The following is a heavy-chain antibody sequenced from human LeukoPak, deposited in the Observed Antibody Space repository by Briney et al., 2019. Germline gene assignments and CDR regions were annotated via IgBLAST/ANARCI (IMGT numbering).Heavy chain of an antibody. CDR2: VYYSGST. V-gene: IGHV4-59*01. J-gene: IGHJ4*02. CDR3: ARGRDFWRGYSFDY. Sequence: NPSETLSLTCSVSGGSISTYYWSWIRQPPGKGLEWIGYVYYSGSTEYNPSLQSRVTISVDTSKIQFSLKLSSVTAADAAVYYCARGRDFWRGYSFDYWGQGTLVTVSS. D-gene: IGHD3-3*01. CDR1: GGSISTYY.